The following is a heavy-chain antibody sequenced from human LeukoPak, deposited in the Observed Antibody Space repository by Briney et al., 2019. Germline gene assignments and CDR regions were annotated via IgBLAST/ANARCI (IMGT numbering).Heavy chain of an antibody. Sequence: PGETLRLSCAASGLTFSNYGMSWVRQAPGKGLEWVSSISDSGTNTFYADSVKGRFTISRDNSRNTLYLQMNSLRAEDTAVYYCAKESNNYYGSGSHIHMDVWGKGTTVTISS. J-gene: IGHJ6*03. CDR2: ISDSGTNT. CDR1: GLTFSNYG. CDR3: AKESNNYYGSGSHIHMDV. D-gene: IGHD3-10*01. V-gene: IGHV3-23*01.